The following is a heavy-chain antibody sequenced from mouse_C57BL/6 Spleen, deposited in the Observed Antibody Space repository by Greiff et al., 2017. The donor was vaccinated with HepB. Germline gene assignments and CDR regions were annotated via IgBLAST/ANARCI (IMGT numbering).Heavy chain of an antibody. Sequence: QVQLKQPGAELVRPGSSVKLSCKASGYTFTSYWMHWVKQRPIQGLEWIGNIDPSDSETHYNQKFKDKATLTVDKSSSTAYMQLSSLTSEDSAVYYCASGRYSNYALYAMDYWGQGTSVTVSS. D-gene: IGHD2-5*01. J-gene: IGHJ4*01. CDR2: IDPSDSET. V-gene: IGHV1-52*01. CDR1: GYTFTSYW. CDR3: ASGRYSNYALYAMDY.